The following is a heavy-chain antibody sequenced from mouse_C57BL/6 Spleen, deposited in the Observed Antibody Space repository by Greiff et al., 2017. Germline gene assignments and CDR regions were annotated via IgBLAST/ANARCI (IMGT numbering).Heavy chain of an antibody. CDR2: IYPRSGNT. CDR1: GYTFTSYG. J-gene: IGHJ1*03. Sequence: QVQLKESGAELARPGASVKLSCKASGYTFTSYGISWVKQRTGQGLEWIGEIYPRSGNTYYTEKFKGKATLTADKSSSTAYMELRSLTSEDSAVYFCARMDYVHWYFDVWGTGTTVTVSS. D-gene: IGHD1-1*02. V-gene: IGHV1-81*01. CDR3: ARMDYVHWYFDV.